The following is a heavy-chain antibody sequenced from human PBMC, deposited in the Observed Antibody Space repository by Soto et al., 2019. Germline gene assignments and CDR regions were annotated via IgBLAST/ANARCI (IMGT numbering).Heavy chain of an antibody. D-gene: IGHD3-22*01. V-gene: IGHV1-69*01. Sequence: QEQLVQSGAEVKKPGSSVKVSCKASGGLFSSYTISWVRQVPGQGLEWMGGIIPVFQTAYYTQRFQGRVTITADESTNTAYMELSSLRSEDTDIYYCARGGSGYTWFNEFWGQGTLVTVSS. CDR1: GGLFSSYT. CDR2: IIPVFQTA. J-gene: IGHJ4*02. CDR3: ARGGSGYTWFNEF.